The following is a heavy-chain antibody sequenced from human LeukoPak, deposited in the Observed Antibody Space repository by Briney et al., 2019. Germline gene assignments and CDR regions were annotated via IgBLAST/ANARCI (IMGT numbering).Heavy chain of an antibody. CDR3: ARARTPSDFWSGYGGSKFDY. V-gene: IGHV1-69*01. D-gene: IGHD3-3*01. CDR1: GGTFSSYA. Sequence: SVKVSCKASGGTFSSYAISWVRQAPGQGLEWMGGIIPIFGTANNAQKFQGRVTITADESTSTAYMELSSLRSEDTAVYYCARARTPSDFWSGYGGSKFDYWGQGTLVTVSS. CDR2: IIPIFGTA. J-gene: IGHJ4*02.